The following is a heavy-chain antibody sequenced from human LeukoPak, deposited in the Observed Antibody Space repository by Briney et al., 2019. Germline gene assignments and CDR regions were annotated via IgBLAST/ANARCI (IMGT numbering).Heavy chain of an antibody. CDR3: ARLDMSTIRIDF. D-gene: IGHD5-24*01. Sequence: PSETLSLTCAVYGGSFSGYYWSWIRQPPGKGLEWIGEINHSGASKYHPSLKSRVTISVDTSKNQFSLKLSSVTAADSAVYYCARLDMSTIRIDFWGQGTVVTVSS. V-gene: IGHV4-34*01. J-gene: IGHJ4*02. CDR2: INHSGAS. CDR1: GGSFSGYY.